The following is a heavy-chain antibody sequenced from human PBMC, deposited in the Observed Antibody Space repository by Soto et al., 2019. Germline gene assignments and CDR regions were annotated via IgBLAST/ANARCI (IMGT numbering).Heavy chain of an antibody. CDR1: GGSISSYY. V-gene: IGHV4-59*08. CDR2: IYYSGST. J-gene: IGHJ4*02. CDR3: ARHYGYGYARD. Sequence: QVQLQESGPGLVKPSETLSLTCTVSGGSISSYYWSWIRQPPGKGLEWIGYIYYSGSTNYNPSLKXXVTIPVDTSKNQFSLKLSSVTAADTAVYYCARHYGYGYARDWGQGTLVTVSS. D-gene: IGHD5-18*01.